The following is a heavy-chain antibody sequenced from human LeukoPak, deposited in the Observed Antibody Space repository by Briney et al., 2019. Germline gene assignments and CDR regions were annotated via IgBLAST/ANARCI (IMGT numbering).Heavy chain of an antibody. V-gene: IGHV4-38-2*01. J-gene: IGHJ4*02. CDR1: GYSVSSGYY. CDR3: ARSNWNIDY. D-gene: IGHD1-1*01. Sequence: KASETLSLTCAVSGYSVSSGYYWGWIRQSPGKGLEWIASMYHSGTTYYNPSLKSRVTISVDTSKNQFSLKLTSVTAADTAVYYCARSNWNIDYWGQGTLVTVSS. CDR2: MYHSGTT.